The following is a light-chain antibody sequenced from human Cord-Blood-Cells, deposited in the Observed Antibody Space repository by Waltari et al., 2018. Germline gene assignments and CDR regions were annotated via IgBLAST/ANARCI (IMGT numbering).Light chain of an antibody. CDR2: DAS. CDR3: QQRSNWLT. CDR1: QSVSSY. J-gene: IGKJ4*01. Sequence: EIVLTQSPATLSLSPGESATLSGSASQSVSSYLAWYQQKPGQAPRLLISDASNRATGSPARFSGSGSGTDFTLTISSLEPEDFAVYYGQQRSNWLTFGGGTKVEIK. V-gene: IGKV3-11*01.